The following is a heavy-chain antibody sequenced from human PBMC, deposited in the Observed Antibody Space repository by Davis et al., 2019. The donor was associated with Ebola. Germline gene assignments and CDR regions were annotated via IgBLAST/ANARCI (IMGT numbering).Heavy chain of an antibody. CDR3: ARGGTNGDPAVY. CDR1: GGSISSSSYY. Sequence: MPSETLSLTCTVSGGSISSSSYYWSWIRQPPGKGLEWIGYIYYSGSTNYNPSLKSRVTISVDTSKNQFSLKLTSVTAADRAVYYCARGGTNGDPAVYWGQGTLVTVSS. CDR2: IYYSGST. D-gene: IGHD4-17*01. J-gene: IGHJ4*02. V-gene: IGHV4-61*05.